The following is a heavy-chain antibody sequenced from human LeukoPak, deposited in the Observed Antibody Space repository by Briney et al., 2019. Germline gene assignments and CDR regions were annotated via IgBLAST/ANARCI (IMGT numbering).Heavy chain of an antibody. Sequence: SGGSLRLSCAASGFTFSSYGMHWVRQAPGKGLEWVAVIWYDGSNKYYADSVKGRFTISRDNSKNTLYLQMNSLRAEDTAVYYCANENYYGSGSYPDYWGQGTLVTVSS. J-gene: IGHJ4*02. D-gene: IGHD3-10*01. CDR3: ANENYYGSGSYPDY. CDR2: IWYDGSNK. CDR1: GFTFSSYG. V-gene: IGHV3-33*06.